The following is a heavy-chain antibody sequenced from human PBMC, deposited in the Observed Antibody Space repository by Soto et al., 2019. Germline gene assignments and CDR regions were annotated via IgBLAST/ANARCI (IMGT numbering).Heavy chain of an antibody. CDR2: LAGGGTMT. CDR3: AKGWAYSNYYFDS. CDR1: GFPFSIYA. D-gene: IGHD4-4*01. J-gene: IGHJ4*02. Sequence: GGSLRLSCAASGFPFSIYAMAWVRHAPGKGLEWVSALAGGGTMTYYADSVKGRFTISRDNSKNRLYLQMTSLWAEDTALYYCAKGWAYSNYYFDSWGQGTLVTVSS. V-gene: IGHV3-23*01.